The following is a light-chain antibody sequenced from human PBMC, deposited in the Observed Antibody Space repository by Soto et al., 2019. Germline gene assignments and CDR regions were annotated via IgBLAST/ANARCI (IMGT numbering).Light chain of an antibody. V-gene: IGLV2-8*01. CDR1: SSDVGGYNY. CDR2: EVS. Sequence: QSALTQPPSASGSPGQSVTISCTGTSSDVGGYNYVSWYQQHPAKAPKLMIYEVSKRPSGVPDRFSGSKSGNTASLTVSGLQAEDEADYYCSSYAGSSNLVFGGWTKVTVL. J-gene: IGLJ2*01. CDR3: SSYAGSSNLV.